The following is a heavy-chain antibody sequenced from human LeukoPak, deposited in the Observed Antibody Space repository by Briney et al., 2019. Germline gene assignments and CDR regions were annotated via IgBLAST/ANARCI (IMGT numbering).Heavy chain of an antibody. Sequence: PSETLSLTCAVYGGSFSGYYWSWIRQPPGKGLEWIGEINHSGSTNYNPSLKSRVTISVDTSKNQFSLKLSSVTAADTAVYYCARSRGSSGYYLIPYYFDYWGQGTPVTVSS. D-gene: IGHD3-22*01. CDR2: INHSGST. J-gene: IGHJ4*02. CDR1: GGSFSGYY. V-gene: IGHV4-34*01. CDR3: ARSRGSSGYYLIPYYFDY.